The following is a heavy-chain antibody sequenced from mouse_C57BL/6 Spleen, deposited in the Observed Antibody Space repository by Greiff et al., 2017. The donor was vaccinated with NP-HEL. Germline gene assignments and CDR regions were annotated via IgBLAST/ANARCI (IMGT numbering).Heavy chain of an antibody. CDR2: IAPSDSYT. CDR1: GYTFTSYW. Sequence: QVQLKESGAELVKPGASVKLSCKASGYTFTSYWMQWVKQRPGQGLEWIGEIAPSDSYTNYNQKFKGKATLTVDTSSSTAYMQLSSLTSEDSAVYCCARGSGRGYAMDYWGQGTSVTVSS. V-gene: IGHV1-50*01. CDR3: ARGSGRGYAMDY. D-gene: IGHD3-1*01. J-gene: IGHJ4*01.